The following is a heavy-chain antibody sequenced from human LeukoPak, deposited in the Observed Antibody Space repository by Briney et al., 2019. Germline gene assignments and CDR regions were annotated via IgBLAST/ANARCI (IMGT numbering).Heavy chain of an antibody. D-gene: IGHD1-20*01. Sequence: SGTLSLTCAVSGGSISSGNWWSWVGQPPGKGLVWIGEIYQSGTTNYNPSLKSRATISVDNSKNQFSLKLTSVTAADTAVYYCARGRITGTPGAFDIWGQGTMVTVSS. V-gene: IGHV4-4*02. CDR1: GGSISSGNW. CDR2: IYQSGTT. J-gene: IGHJ3*02. CDR3: ARGRITGTPGAFDI.